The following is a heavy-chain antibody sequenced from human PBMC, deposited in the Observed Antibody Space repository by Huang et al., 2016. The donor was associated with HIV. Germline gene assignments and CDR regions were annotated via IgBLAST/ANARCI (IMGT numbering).Heavy chain of an antibody. D-gene: IGHD3-22*01. CDR1: GYTFTRYA. J-gene: IGHJ4*02. CDR3: ARDYYDSRGYDIHAVVDY. CDR2: INTTTGNP. Sequence: QVQLVQSGSELRKPGASVKVSYQASGYTFTRYAMNWVRQAPGQGLEWMGWINTTTGNPTYAQSFTGRFVLSLDTSVSTAYLQISSLEAEDTAVYYCARDYYDSRGYDIHAVVDYWGQGTLVTVSS. V-gene: IGHV7-4-1*02.